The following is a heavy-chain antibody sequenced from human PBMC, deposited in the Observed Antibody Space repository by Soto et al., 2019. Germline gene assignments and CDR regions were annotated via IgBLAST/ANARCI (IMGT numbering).Heavy chain of an antibody. CDR3: ASVISRDRFPTSYYYYGMDV. Sequence: EVQLVETGGGLIQPGGSLRLSCAASGFTVSSNYMSWVRQAPGKGLEWVSVIYSGGSTYYADSVKGRFTISRDNSKNTLYLQMNSLRAEDTAVYYCASVISRDRFPTSYYYYGMDVWGQGTKVTVSS. CDR2: IYSGGST. J-gene: IGHJ6*02. V-gene: IGHV3-53*02. CDR1: GFTVSSNY. D-gene: IGHD2-2*01.